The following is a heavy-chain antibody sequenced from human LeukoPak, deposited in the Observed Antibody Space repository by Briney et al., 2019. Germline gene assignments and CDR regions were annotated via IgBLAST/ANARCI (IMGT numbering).Heavy chain of an antibody. J-gene: IGHJ4*02. CDR1: GFTFSAYA. CDR2: IIASGSST. CDR3: AKYTSAWYEDY. Sequence: QPGGSLRLSCAASGFTFSAYAMTWVRQAPGKGLDWVSSIIASGSSTFYADSVKGRFTIFSDNSKNILYLQMNGLRAHDTALYYCAKYTSAWYEDYWGQGTLVTVSS. V-gene: IGHV3-23*01. D-gene: IGHD6-19*01.